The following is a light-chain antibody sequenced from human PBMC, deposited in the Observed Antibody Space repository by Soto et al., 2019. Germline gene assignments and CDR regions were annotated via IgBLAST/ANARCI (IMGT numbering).Light chain of an antibody. Sequence: QSALTQPASVSGSPGQSITISCTGTSSDVGGYNYVAWYQQHPGKVPRLMIYEVSNRPSGVSNRFSDSKSGSTASLTISGLQAEDEADYYCISYTSSNTSYVFGTGTKVTVL. V-gene: IGLV2-14*01. CDR3: ISYTSSNTSYV. J-gene: IGLJ1*01. CDR2: EVS. CDR1: SSDVGGYNY.